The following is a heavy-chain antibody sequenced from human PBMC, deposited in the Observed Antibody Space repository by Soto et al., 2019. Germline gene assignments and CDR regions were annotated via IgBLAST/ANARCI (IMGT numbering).Heavy chain of an antibody. J-gene: IGHJ6*02. D-gene: IGHD4-4*01. CDR1: GYSISSGYY. Sequence: PSETLSLTCAVSGYSISSGYYWGWIRQPPGKGLEWIGSIYHSGSTYHNPSLKSRVTISVDTSKNQFSLKLSSVTAADTAVYYCASGRTYSNYVWYYYYYGMDVWGQGTTVTVSS. CDR3: ASGRTYSNYVWYYYYYGMDV. V-gene: IGHV4-38-2*01. CDR2: IYHSGST.